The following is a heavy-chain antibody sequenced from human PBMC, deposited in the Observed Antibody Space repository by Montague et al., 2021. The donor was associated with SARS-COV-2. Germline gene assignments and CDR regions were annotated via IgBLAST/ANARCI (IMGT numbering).Heavy chain of an antibody. CDR1: GGSINYYY. J-gene: IGHJ4*02. Sequence: SETLSLTCTVSGGSINYYYWHWLRQSAGKGLEWIGRIYSSGNTNSNPSLESRVIMSVDTSKNQFSLKLSSVTAADTAVYYCARGARQGYGFRLGSFDSWGQGTLVTVSS. CDR2: IYSSGNT. V-gene: IGHV4-4*07. CDR3: ARGARQGYGFRLGSFDS. D-gene: IGHD3-10*01.